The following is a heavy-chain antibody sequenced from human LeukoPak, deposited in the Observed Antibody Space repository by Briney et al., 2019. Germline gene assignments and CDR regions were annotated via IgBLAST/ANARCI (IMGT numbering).Heavy chain of an antibody. J-gene: IGHJ4*02. CDR2: ISAYNGNT. V-gene: IGHV1-18*01. CDR1: GYTFTSYG. D-gene: IGHD2-2*01. CDR3: ARENKYQLLSRAIDY. Sequence: GASVKVSCKASGYTFTSYGISWVRQAPGQGLEWMGWISAYNGNTNYAQKLQGRVTMTTDTSTSTAYMELRSLRSDDTAVYYCARENKYQLLSRAIDYWGQGTLVTVSS.